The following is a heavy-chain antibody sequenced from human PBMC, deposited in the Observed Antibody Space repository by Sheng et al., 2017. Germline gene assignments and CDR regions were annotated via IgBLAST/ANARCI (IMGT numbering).Heavy chain of an antibody. CDR3: ARAAGKYCSSTSCYLDYFDY. J-gene: IGHJ4*02. CDR1: GGSFSGYY. CDR2: INHSGST. D-gene: IGHD2-2*01. Sequence: QVQLQQWGAGLLKPSETLSLTCAVYGGSFSGYYWSWIRQPPGKGLEWIGEINHSGSTNYNPSLKSRVTISVDTSKNQFSLKLSSVTAADTAVCYCARAAGKYCSSTSCYLDYFDYWGQGTLVTVSS. V-gene: IGHV4-34*01.